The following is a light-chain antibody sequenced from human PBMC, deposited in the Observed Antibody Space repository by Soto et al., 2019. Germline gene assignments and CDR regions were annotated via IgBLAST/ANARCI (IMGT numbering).Light chain of an antibody. CDR2: GNN. Sequence: QSVLTQPPSVSGAPGQRVTISCTGSSSNIGAGYDVHWYQQLPGTAPKLFIYGNNNRPSGVPDRFSGSRSGTSASLAITGLQAEDEADYYCQSYDSSLSTYVFGTGTKRTVL. CDR1: SSNIGAGYD. V-gene: IGLV1-40*01. CDR3: QSYDSSLSTYV. J-gene: IGLJ1*01.